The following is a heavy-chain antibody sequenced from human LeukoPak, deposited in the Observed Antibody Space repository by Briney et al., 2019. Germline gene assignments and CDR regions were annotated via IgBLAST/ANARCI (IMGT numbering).Heavy chain of an antibody. CDR2: IWYDGSNK. CDR1: GFTFSSYG. J-gene: IGHJ4*02. D-gene: IGHD1-26*01. Sequence: GGSLRLSCAASGFTFSSYGMHWVRQAPGKGLEWVAVIWYDGSNKYYADSVKGRFTISRDNPKNTLYLQMNSLRAEDTAVYYCARDLVGATSLLPGGYWGQGTLVTVSS. V-gene: IGHV3-33*01. CDR3: ARDLVGATSLLPGGY.